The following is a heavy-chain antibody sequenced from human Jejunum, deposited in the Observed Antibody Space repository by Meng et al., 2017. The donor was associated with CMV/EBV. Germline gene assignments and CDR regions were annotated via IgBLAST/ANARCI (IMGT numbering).Heavy chain of an antibody. CDR2: IYRGGTT. D-gene: IGHD3-10*01. J-gene: IGHJ4*02. CDR3: VKVAMIRGVVFDF. Sequence: SGFPVSTNYMSWVRQAPGKGLEWVSVIYRGGTTYYADSVKGRFTISRDNSKNTLYLQMNSLRADDTAVYYCVKVAMIRGVVFDFWGQGTLVTVSS. V-gene: IGHV3-53*01. CDR1: GFPVSTNY.